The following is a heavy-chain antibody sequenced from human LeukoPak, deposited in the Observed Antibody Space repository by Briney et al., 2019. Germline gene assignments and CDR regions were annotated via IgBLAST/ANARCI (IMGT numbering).Heavy chain of an antibody. CDR3: ANTLGVVTGLAFVRFGTDV. CDR1: GFTFGGFG. CDR2: ISNSGTSA. V-gene: IGHV3-23*01. J-gene: IGHJ6*02. D-gene: IGHD2-21*02. Sequence: PGGSLRLSCAASGFTFGGFGMSWVRQPPGTGLDRVSVISNSGTSAYYAGSVQGRFAISRDNSKTTMYLQLHSLRAEDTSCYYSANTLGVVTGLAFVRFGTDVWGQGTTVTVSS.